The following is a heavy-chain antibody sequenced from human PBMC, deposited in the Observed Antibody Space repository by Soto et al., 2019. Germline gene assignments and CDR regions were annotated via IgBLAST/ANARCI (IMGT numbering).Heavy chain of an antibody. Sequence: EVQLLESGGDLVQPGGSLRLSCAASGFTFSSNDMSWVRRATGKGLEWVSDLSARDGATYYPDSVKGRFTVPRDNSKNTFYLQMSSLRDEDTAVYYGAQGGWLEHWGQGTLVNVSS. V-gene: IGHV3-23*01. CDR3: AQGGWLEH. CDR1: GFTFSSND. CDR2: LSARDGAT. J-gene: IGHJ4*02. D-gene: IGHD1-1*01.